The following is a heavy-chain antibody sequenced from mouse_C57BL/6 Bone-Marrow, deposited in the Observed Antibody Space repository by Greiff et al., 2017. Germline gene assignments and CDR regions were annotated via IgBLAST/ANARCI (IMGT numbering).Heavy chain of an antibody. CDR3: ARRSYFDY. J-gene: IGHJ2*01. Sequence: VQLQQPGAELVRPGSSVKLSCKASGYTFTSYWMDWVKQRPGQGLEWIGNIYPSDSETHYNQKFKDKATLTVDKSSSTAYMQLSILTSEDSAVYYCARRSYFDYWGQGTTLTVSS. V-gene: IGHV1-61*01. CDR2: IYPSDSET. CDR1: GYTFTSYW.